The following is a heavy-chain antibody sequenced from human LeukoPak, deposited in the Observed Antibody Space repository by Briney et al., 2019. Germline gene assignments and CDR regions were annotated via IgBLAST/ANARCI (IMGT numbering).Heavy chain of an antibody. D-gene: IGHD1-26*01. J-gene: IGHJ3*02. CDR3: ARDSGSFDAFDI. CDR2: ISSSSGYI. V-gene: IGHV3-21*01. Sequence: GGSLRLSCAASGFTFSSYSMNWVRQAPGKGLEWVSSISSSSGYIYYADSVKGRFTISRDNAKNSLYLQMNSLRVEDTAVYYCARDSGSFDAFDIWGQGTMVTVSS. CDR1: GFTFSSYS.